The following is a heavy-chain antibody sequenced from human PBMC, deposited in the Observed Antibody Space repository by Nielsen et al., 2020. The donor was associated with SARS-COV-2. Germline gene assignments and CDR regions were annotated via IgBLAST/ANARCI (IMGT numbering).Heavy chain of an antibody. J-gene: IGHJ3*02. CDR3: AKDGGATFALWYAFDI. Sequence: GESLKISCAASGFTFSSYAMSWVRQAPGKGLEWVSVIYSGGSSTYYADSVKGRFTISRDNSKNTLYLQMNSLRAEDTAVYYCAKDGGATFALWYAFDIWGQGTMVTVSS. D-gene: IGHD3-16*01. CDR1: GFTFSSYA. CDR2: IYSGGSST. V-gene: IGHV3-23*03.